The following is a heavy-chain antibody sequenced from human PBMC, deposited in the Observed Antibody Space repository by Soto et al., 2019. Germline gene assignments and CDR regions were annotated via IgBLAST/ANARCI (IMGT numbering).Heavy chain of an antibody. J-gene: IGHJ5*02. V-gene: IGHV5-51*01. Sequence: PGESLKISCKGPGHLFNNHWIGWVRQTPGKGLEWMGLIFTRDSEAKTSPSFQGHVSFSVDNSINTDYLQWTSLKTTDTGIYFCARGYFDSGHGYDLWGQGTLVTVSS. CDR3: ARGYFDSGHGYDL. CDR1: GHLFNNHW. CDR2: IFTRDSEA. D-gene: IGHD3-10*01.